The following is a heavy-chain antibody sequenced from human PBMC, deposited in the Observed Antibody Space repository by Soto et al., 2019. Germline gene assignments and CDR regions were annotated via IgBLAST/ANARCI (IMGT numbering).Heavy chain of an antibody. Sequence: GGSLRLSCAASGFICTSYDMSWVRQAPGKGLEWVSTILVGGSTHYEDSVKGRFTISRDRSKNTVYLQMNSLTAGDTAVYYCAKATATGGGAFDICGQGTMVTVSS. V-gene: IGHV3-23*01. J-gene: IGHJ3*02. D-gene: IGHD2-8*02. CDR1: GFICTSYD. CDR2: ILVGGST. CDR3: AKATATGGGAFDI.